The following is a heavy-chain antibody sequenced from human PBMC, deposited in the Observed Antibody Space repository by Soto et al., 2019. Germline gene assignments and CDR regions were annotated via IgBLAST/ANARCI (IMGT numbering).Heavy chain of an antibody. CDR1: GFTFNRYG. J-gene: IGHJ6*02. Sequence: PGGSLRLSFVASGFTFNRYGIHWVRQAPGKGLEGVALISDDGSDKDYADSVKGRFTISRDNSKNTLYLQMNSLRPEDTAVYYCSKTLRFLELALDYYYGMDVWGQGTTVTVSS. D-gene: IGHD3-3*01. V-gene: IGHV3-30*18. CDR3: SKTLRFLELALDYYYGMDV. CDR2: ISDDGSDK.